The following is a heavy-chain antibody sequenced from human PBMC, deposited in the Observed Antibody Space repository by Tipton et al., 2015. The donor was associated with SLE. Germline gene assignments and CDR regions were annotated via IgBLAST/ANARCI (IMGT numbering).Heavy chain of an antibody. CDR2: IGTAGDT. CDR3: VREKYPDGLDV. D-gene: IGHD6-6*01. J-gene: IGHJ6*02. CDR1: GFILSNYE. V-gene: IGHV3-13*01. Sequence: GSLRLSCAASGFILSNYEMHWVRQPAGKGLEWASIIGTAGDTYYPGSVKGRFTISRENAKNSLYLQMNSLRAGDTGVYYCVREKYPDGLDVWGLGTTVIISS.